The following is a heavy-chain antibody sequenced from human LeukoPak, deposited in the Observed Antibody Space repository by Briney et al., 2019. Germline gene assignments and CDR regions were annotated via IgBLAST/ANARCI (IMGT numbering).Heavy chain of an antibody. CDR1: GFTVSSNY. CDR2: IYSGGST. J-gene: IGHJ4*02. D-gene: IGHD4-17*01. Sequence: GGPLRLSCAASGFTVSSNYMSWVRQAPGKGLEWVSVIYSGGSTYYADSVKGRFTISRDNSKNTLYLQMNSLRAEDTAVYYCASFGYGDYGFGTDFDYWGQGTLVTVSS. V-gene: IGHV3-66*01. CDR3: ASFGYGDYGFGTDFDY.